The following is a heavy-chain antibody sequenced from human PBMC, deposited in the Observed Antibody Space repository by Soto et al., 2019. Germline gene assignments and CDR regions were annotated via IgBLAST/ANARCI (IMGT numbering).Heavy chain of an antibody. Sequence: QVQLVESGGGVVQPGRSLRLSCAASGFTFSSYGMHWVRQAPGKGLEWVAVISYDGSNKYYADSVKGRFTISRDNSKNTLYLQMTSLGAEDTAVYYCAKDLLRPGRAYGMDVWGQGTTVTVSS. V-gene: IGHV3-30*18. J-gene: IGHJ6*02. D-gene: IGHD6-25*01. CDR3: AKDLLRPGRAYGMDV. CDR1: GFTFSSYG. CDR2: ISYDGSNK.